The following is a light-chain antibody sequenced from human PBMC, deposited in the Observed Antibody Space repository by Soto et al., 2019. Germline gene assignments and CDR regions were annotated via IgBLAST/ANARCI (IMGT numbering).Light chain of an antibody. CDR1: QGISSS. J-gene: IGKJ2*01. Sequence: IQLTQSPSSLSASVGDRVTITRRASQGISSSLAWCQQKPGKAPKLLIYAASTLQSGVPSRFSGSGSGTDFTLTISSLQPEDFATYYCQQLKSYPQTFGQGTKLEI. CDR2: AAS. CDR3: QQLKSYPQT. V-gene: IGKV1-9*01.